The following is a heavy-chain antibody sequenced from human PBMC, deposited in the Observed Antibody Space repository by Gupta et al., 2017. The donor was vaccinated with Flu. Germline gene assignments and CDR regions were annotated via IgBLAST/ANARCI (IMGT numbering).Heavy chain of an antibody. V-gene: IGHV3-23*01. J-gene: IGHJ3*02. CDR2: ISGSGGST. Sequence: EVQLLESGGGLVQPGGSLRLSCAASGFTFSSYAMSWVRQASGKGLEWVSAISGSGGSTYYADSVKGRFTISRDNSKNTLYLQMNSLRAEDTAVYYCAKDSYEYSSSYVTDAFDIWGQGTMVTGSS. CDR1: GFTFSSYA. D-gene: IGHD6-6*01. CDR3: AKDSYEYSSSYVTDAFDI.